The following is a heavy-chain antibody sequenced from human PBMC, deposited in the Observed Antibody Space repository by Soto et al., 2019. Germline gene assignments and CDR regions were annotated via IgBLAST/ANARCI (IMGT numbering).Heavy chain of an antibody. CDR1: GFTFGDYV. D-gene: IGHD3-10*01. J-gene: IGHJ3*01. CDR2: IRSKTYGGTA. CDR3: TRDQPITP. V-gene: IGHV3-49*04. Sequence: EVQLVESGGGLVQPGRSLRLSCTGSGFTFGDYVMSWVRQAPGKGLEWVGFIRSKTYGGTAEYGAAVKGRFTMSRDDSKSIAYLQMNSLKSEDTAMYYCTRDQPITPWGQGTMVTVSS.